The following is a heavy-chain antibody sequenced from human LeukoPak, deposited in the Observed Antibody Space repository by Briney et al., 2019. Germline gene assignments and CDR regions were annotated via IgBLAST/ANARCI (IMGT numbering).Heavy chain of an antibody. J-gene: IGHJ4*02. Sequence: GGSLRLSCAASGFTFSSYAMSWVRQVPGKGLEWVSAISGSGGSTYYADSVKGRFTISRDNSKNTLYLQMNSLRAEDTAVYYCAQTALRYSSGYWGQGTLVTVSS. CDR3: AQTALRYSSGY. CDR1: GFTFSSYA. V-gene: IGHV3-23*01. CDR2: ISGSGGST. D-gene: IGHD6-19*01.